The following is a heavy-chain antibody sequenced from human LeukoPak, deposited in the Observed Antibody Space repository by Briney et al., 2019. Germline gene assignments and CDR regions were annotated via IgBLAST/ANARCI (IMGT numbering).Heavy chain of an antibody. D-gene: IGHD3-16*01. J-gene: IGHJ4*02. CDR2: IYYSGST. CDR1: GGSISSSSYY. Sequence: SGTLSLTCTVSGGSISSSSYYWGWIRQPPGKGLEWIGSIYYSGSTYYNPSLKSRVTISVDTSKNQFSLKLSSVTAADTAVYYCARGDPMIFDYWGQGTLVTVSS. CDR3: ARGDPMIFDY. V-gene: IGHV4-39*07.